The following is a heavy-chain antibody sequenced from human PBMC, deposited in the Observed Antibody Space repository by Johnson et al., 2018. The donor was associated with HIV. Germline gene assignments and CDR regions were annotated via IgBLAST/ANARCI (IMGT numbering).Heavy chain of an antibody. Sequence: QVQLVESGGGVVQPGRSLRLSCAASGFTFSSYAMHWVRQAPGRGLEWVSAISGSGGSTYYADSVKGRFTISRDNSKNTLYLQMNSLRAEDTAVYYCAKSTWELRHLDAFDIWGQGTMVTVSS. CDR3: AKSTWELRHLDAFDI. CDR2: ISGSGGST. J-gene: IGHJ3*02. CDR1: GFTFSSYA. D-gene: IGHD1-26*01. V-gene: IGHV3-NL1*01.